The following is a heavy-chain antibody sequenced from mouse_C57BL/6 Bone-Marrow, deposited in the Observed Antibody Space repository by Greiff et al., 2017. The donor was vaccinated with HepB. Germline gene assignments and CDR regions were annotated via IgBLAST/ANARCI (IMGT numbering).Heavy chain of an antibody. V-gene: IGHV5-12*01. D-gene: IGHD1-1*01. CDR3: ARQGITTVVGDYYAMDY. J-gene: IGHJ4*01. CDR1: GFTFSDYY. CDR2: ISNGGGST. Sequence: DVMLVESGGGLVQPGGSLKLSCAASGFTFSDYYMYWVRQTPEKRLEWVAYISNGGGSTYYPDTVKGRFTISRDNAKNTLYLQMSRLNSEDTAMYYCARQGITTVVGDYYAMDYWGQGTSVTVSS.